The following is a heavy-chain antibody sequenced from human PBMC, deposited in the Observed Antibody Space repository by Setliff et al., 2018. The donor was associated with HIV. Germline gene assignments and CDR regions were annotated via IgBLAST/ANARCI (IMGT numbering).Heavy chain of an antibody. D-gene: IGHD2-15*01. CDR2: ISGLGGGTI. Sequence: GVSLRLSCATSGFTFDSYSIIWVRQAPGKGLEWVSYISGLGGGTIYYADSVRGRFTISRDDAEKSVYLQMNSLRAEDTAVYYCARAGVVEGYYYYYYMDVWGKGTTVTVSS. J-gene: IGHJ6*03. CDR3: ARAGVVEGYYYYYYMDV. V-gene: IGHV3-48*01. CDR1: GFTFDSYS.